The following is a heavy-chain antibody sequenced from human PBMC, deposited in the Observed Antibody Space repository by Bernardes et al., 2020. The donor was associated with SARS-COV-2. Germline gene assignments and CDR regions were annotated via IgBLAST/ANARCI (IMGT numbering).Heavy chain of an antibody. CDR1: GITFSDHY. Sequence: GGSLRLSCAASGITFSDHYMDWVRQAPGKGLEWVGRSRDNTGSYNTEYGPSVKGRFTISRDESENSLYLQMSSLKTEDTAVYYCAKDRRWLQFWGPVEADYWGQGTLVTVSS. V-gene: IGHV3-72*01. CDR3: AKDRRWLQFWGPVEADY. CDR2: SRDNTGSYNT. J-gene: IGHJ4*02. D-gene: IGHD5-12*01.